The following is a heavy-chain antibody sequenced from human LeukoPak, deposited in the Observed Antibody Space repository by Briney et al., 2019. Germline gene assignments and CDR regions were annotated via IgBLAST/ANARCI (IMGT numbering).Heavy chain of an antibody. CDR3: ARHLRGSSGWYGYYYYMDV. J-gene: IGHJ6*03. V-gene: IGHV4-39*01. Sequence: PSETLSLTCTVSGGSISSSSYYWGWIRQPPGKGLEWIGSIYYSGSTYYNPPLKSRVTISVDTSKNQFSLKLSSVTAADTAVYYCARHLRGSSGWYGYYYYMDVWGKGTTVTISS. CDR2: IYYSGST. CDR1: GGSISSSSYY. D-gene: IGHD6-19*01.